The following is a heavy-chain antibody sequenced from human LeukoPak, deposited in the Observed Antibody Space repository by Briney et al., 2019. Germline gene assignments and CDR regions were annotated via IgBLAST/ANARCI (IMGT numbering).Heavy chain of an antibody. CDR3: ARKGAGYSGYGIDY. CDR2: ISGSSNYI. CDR1: GFTFNTYG. Sequence: GGSLRLSCAASGFTFNTYGMNWVRQAPGKGLEWVSFISGSSNYIYYANSVKGRFTISRDNAKNSLYLHMNSLKAEDTAVYYCARKGAGYSGYGIDYWGQGTLVTVSS. J-gene: IGHJ4*02. D-gene: IGHD5-12*01. V-gene: IGHV3-21*01.